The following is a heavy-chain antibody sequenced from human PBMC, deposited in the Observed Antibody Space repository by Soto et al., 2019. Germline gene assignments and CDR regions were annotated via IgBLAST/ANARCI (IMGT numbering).Heavy chain of an antibody. CDR2: MNPNSGNT. CDR3: AWIRSPTWWLRSYYYGMDV. CDR1: GYTFTSYD. Sequence: GASVKVSCKASGYTFTSYDINWVRQATGQGLEWMGWMNPNSGNTGYAQKFQGRVTMTRNTSISTAYLELSSLRSEDTAVYYCAWIRSPTWWLRSYYYGMDVWGQGTTVTVSS. D-gene: IGHD5-12*01. J-gene: IGHJ6*02. V-gene: IGHV1-8*01.